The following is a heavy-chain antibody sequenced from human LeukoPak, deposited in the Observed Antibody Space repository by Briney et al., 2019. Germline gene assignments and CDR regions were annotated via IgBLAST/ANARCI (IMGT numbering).Heavy chain of an antibody. Sequence: GESLRISCKGFGYNFANYWISWVRQMPGKGLEWMGRIDPSESYTNYSPSFQGHVTISADKSISTAYLQWSSLRASDTAMYYYALLLRSGYLADYWGQGTLVTVSS. V-gene: IGHV5-10-1*01. CDR2: IDPSESYT. D-gene: IGHD3-22*01. CDR3: ALLLRSGYLADY. J-gene: IGHJ4*02. CDR1: GYNFANYW.